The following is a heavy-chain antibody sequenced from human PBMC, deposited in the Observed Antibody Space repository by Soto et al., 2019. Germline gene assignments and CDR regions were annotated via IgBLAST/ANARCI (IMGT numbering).Heavy chain of an antibody. CDR2: ISYDGSNK. D-gene: IGHD3-10*01. J-gene: IGHJ4*02. Sequence: QVQLVESGGGVVQPGRSLRLSCAASGFTFSSYAMHWVRQAPGKGLEWVAVISYDGSNKYYADSVKGRFTISRDNSKNTLYLQMNSLRAEDTAVYYCARGLSPVWFGELTDYWGQGPLVTVSS. V-gene: IGHV3-30-3*01. CDR3: ARGLSPVWFGELTDY. CDR1: GFTFSSYA.